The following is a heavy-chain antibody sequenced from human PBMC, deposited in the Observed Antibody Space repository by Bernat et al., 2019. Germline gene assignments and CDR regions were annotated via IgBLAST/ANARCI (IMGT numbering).Heavy chain of an antibody. J-gene: IGHJ4*02. V-gene: IGHV3-21*02. Sequence: EVQLVESGGGLVKPGGSLRLSCAASGFAFSTYNMNWVRQAPGKGLEWVSFISTSGAYIFYADSVKGRFTISRDNAKNSLYLQMNSLRAEDTAVYYCVGEPLNWKDSLDYWGQGTLVTVSS. CDR2: ISTSGAYI. D-gene: IGHD1-20*01. CDR3: VGEPLNWKDSLDY. CDR1: GFAFSTYN.